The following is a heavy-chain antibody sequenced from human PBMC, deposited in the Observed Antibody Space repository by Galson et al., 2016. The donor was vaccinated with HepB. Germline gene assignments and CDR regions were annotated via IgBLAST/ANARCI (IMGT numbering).Heavy chain of an antibody. Sequence: SLRLSCAASRFTFSTYSMNWVRQAPGKGLEWVSSMSSSSSNIFYADSVKGRFTISRDNAKNSLYLQMNSLRAEDTAVYYCARDRSYGDYEDYYFDYWGQGTLSTASA. V-gene: IGHV3-21*01. CDR1: RFTFSTYS. CDR3: ARDRSYGDYEDYYFDY. CDR2: MSSSSSNI. J-gene: IGHJ4*02. D-gene: IGHD4-17*01.